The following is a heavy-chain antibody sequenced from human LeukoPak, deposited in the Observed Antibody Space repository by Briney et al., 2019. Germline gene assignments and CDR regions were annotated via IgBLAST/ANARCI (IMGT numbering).Heavy chain of an antibody. Sequence: PGRSLRLSCAASGFTFSSHAMHWVRQAPGEGLEWVALISYEGSTKYYPDSVRGRFTISRDNSKNTLYLQMNSLRAEDTAVYYCARGSGTTDYWGQGTLVTVSS. J-gene: IGHJ4*02. V-gene: IGHV3-30*04. CDR3: ARGSGTTDY. D-gene: IGHD1-26*01. CDR1: GFTFSSHA. CDR2: ISYEGSTK.